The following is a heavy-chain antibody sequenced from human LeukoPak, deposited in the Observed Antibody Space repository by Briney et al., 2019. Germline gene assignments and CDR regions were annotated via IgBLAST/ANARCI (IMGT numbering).Heavy chain of an antibody. V-gene: IGHV3-9*03. CDR1: GFSFDDYA. J-gene: IGHJ4*02. D-gene: IGHD3-22*01. CDR2: ITWDSGTI. Sequence: GGSLRLSCAASGFSFDDYAKQWVRQAPGKGLEWVSGITWDSGTIAYADSVKGRFTISRDNAKNSLYLQMNSLRAEDMALYYCAKANYDSSGSLPYFDHWGQGTLVTVSS. CDR3: AKANYDSSGSLPYFDH.